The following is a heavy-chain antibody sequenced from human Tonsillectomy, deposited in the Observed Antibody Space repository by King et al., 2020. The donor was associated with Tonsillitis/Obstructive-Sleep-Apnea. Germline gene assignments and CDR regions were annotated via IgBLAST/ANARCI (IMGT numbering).Heavy chain of an antibody. V-gene: IGHV3-23*04. CDR2: ISGSGGST. J-gene: IGHJ4*02. CDR3: AKDWGDIAARPRHFDY. Sequence: VQLVESGGGLVQPGGSLRLSCAASGFTFSSYAMSWVRQAPGKGLEWVSAISGSGGSTYYADSVKGRFTISRDNSKNTLYLQMNSLRAEDTAVYYCAKDWGDIAARPRHFDYWGQGTLVTVSS. CDR1: GFTFSSYA. D-gene: IGHD6-6*01.